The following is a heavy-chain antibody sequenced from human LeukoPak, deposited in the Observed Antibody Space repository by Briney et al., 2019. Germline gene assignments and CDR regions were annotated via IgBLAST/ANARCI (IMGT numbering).Heavy chain of an antibody. CDR1: SGSISNYY. J-gene: IGHJ3*02. Sequence: SETLSLTCSVSSGSISNYYWSWLRQPAGKGREWIGYIYYSGSTYYNPSLQSRLTISVDTSKNQFSLRLSSVTAADTAVYYCARARLQYGDYVGAFDIWGQGTMVTVSS. CDR3: ARARLQYGDYVGAFDI. D-gene: IGHD4-17*01. V-gene: IGHV4-59*06. CDR2: IYYSGST.